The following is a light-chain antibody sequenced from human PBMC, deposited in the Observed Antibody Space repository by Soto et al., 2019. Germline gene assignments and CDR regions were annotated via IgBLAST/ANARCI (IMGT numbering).Light chain of an antibody. Sequence: EIVMTQSPATLSVSPGERATLSCRASQSVSSNLAWYQQKPGQAPRLLIYGASTRATGIPARFSGSGSGTKFTLTISSLQSEDFAVYYCQQYNNWPPANTFGQGTKLEIK. CDR3: QQYNNWPPANT. CDR1: QSVSSN. J-gene: IGKJ2*01. V-gene: IGKV3-15*01. CDR2: GAS.